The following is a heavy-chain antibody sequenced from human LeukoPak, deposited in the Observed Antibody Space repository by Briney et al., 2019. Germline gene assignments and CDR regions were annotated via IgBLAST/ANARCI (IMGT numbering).Heavy chain of an antibody. Sequence: SETLSPTCAVSGGSISSGGYSWSWIRQPPGKGLEWIGYIYHSGSTYYNPSLKSRVTISVDRSKNQFSLELSSVTAADTAVYYCARGPASKYYYAPRDYYYGMDVWGQGTTVTVSS. J-gene: IGHJ6*02. CDR3: ARGPASKYYYAPRDYYYGMDV. CDR2: IYHSGST. V-gene: IGHV4-30-2*01. CDR1: GGSISSGGYS. D-gene: IGHD3-10*01.